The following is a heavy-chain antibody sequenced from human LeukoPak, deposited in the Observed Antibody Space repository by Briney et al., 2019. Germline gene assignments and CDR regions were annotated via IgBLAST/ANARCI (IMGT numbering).Heavy chain of an antibody. J-gene: IGHJ4*02. V-gene: IGHV4-59*01. D-gene: IGHD6-19*01. CDR1: GGSITIYY. CDR3: AASVAVAARGLYY. CDR2: IYYNGST. Sequence: PSETLSLTCTVSGGSITIYYWSWIRQPPGKGLEWIGYIYYNGSTNYNPSLKSRVTISVDTSKNQFSLKLSSVTAADTAVYYCAASVAVAARGLYYWGQGTLVTVSS.